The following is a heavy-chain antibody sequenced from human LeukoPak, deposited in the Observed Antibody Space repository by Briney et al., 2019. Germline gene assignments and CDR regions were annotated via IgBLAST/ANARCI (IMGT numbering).Heavy chain of an antibody. CDR1: SLIFSHAW. CDR2: VKSVAEGGAS. CDR3: TKNTGDFDI. D-gene: IGHD4-17*01. Sequence: NAGGSLRLSCVFPSLIFSHAWMNWVRQAPGKGLEWVGRVKSVAEGGASEYGTAVKGRFTISRDDSKKTVYLQMHNLSTEDTALYYCTKNTGDFDIWGLGTMVIVSS. V-gene: IGHV3-15*07. J-gene: IGHJ3*02.